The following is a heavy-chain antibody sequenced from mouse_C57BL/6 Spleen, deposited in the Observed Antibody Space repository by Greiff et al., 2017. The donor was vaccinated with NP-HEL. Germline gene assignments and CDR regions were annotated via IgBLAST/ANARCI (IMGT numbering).Heavy chain of an antibody. Sequence: EVQRVESGGGLVKPGGSLKLSCAASGFTFSDYGMHWVRQAPEKGLEWVAYISSGSSTIYYADTVKGRFTISRDNAKNTLFLQMTSLRSEDTAMYYCARPPYYYGSSYDAMDYWGQGTSVTVSS. CDR1: GFTFSDYG. CDR2: ISSGSSTI. V-gene: IGHV5-17*01. CDR3: ARPPYYYGSSYDAMDY. J-gene: IGHJ4*01. D-gene: IGHD1-1*01.